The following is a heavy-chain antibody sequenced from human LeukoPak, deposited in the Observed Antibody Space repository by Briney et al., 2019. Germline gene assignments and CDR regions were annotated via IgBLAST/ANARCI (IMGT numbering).Heavy chain of an antibody. CDR1: GFAFRSRA. J-gene: IGHJ4*02. D-gene: IGHD3-3*01. CDR3: AKDVRVPEAAGPTYYDFWSGYSDY. V-gene: IGHV3-23*01. Sequence: LAGGSLRLSCAASGFAFRSRAMHWVRQAPGKGLEWVSAISGSGGSTYYADSVKGRFTISRDNSKNTLYLQMNSLRAEDTAVYYCAKDVRVPEAAGPTYYDFWSGYSDYWGQGTLVTVSS. CDR2: ISGSGGST.